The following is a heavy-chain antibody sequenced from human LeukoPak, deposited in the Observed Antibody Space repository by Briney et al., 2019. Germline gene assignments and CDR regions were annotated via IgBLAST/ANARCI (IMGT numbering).Heavy chain of an antibody. J-gene: IGHJ5*02. CDR2: ISAYNGNT. V-gene: IGHV1-18*01. Sequence: ASVKVSCKASGYTFTSYGISWVRQAPGQGLEWMGWISAYNGNTNYAQKFQGRVTMTRDTSISTAYMELSRLRSDDTAVYYCARVSNSGYDPIEGFDPWGQGTLVTVSS. CDR1: GYTFTSYG. D-gene: IGHD5-12*01. CDR3: ARVSNSGYDPIEGFDP.